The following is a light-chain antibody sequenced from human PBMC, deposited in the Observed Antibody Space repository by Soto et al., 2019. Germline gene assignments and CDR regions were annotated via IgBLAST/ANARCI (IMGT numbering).Light chain of an antibody. Sequence: EIVMTQSPATLSVSPGERATVSCRASQSISNHLAWYQQKPGQSPRLLIYGASTRASDIPARFSGSGSETECTLTISGLQSEDFAVYYCQQYHDWPWKFGQGTKVEIK. V-gene: IGKV3-15*01. CDR1: QSISNH. J-gene: IGKJ1*01. CDR3: QQYHDWPWK. CDR2: GAS.